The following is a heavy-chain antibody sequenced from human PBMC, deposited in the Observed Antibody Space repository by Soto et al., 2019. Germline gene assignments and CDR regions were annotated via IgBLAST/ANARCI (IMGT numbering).Heavy chain of an antibody. D-gene: IGHD6-13*01. Sequence: PSETLSLTCTVSGGFITSGGYCWTWIRQHPVKGLEWMGHIYYSGSTSYNPSLKSRVTISIDTSKNQFSLKLSSVTAADTAVYYCARDRRAAYYHNGMDVWGQATTVSVSS. CDR3: ARDRRAAYYHNGMDV. CDR1: GGFITSGGYC. V-gene: IGHV4-31*03. J-gene: IGHJ6*01. CDR2: IYYSGST.